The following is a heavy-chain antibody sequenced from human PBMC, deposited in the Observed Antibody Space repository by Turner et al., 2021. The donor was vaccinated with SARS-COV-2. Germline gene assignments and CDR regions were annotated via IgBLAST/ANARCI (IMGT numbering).Heavy chain of an antibody. D-gene: IGHD2-21*02. CDR2: FDPEDAET. Sequence: QVQRVQSGAEVTKPGASGRVSCQVSGYTLIELSMHWVRQAPGKGVEWMVGFDPEDAETIYAQKFQGRVTMTEDTSTDTAYMELSSLRSEDTAVYYCATGYAYCGGDCSIDYWGQGTLVTVSS. J-gene: IGHJ4*02. CDR3: ATGYAYCGGDCSIDY. V-gene: IGHV1-24*01. CDR1: GYTLIELS.